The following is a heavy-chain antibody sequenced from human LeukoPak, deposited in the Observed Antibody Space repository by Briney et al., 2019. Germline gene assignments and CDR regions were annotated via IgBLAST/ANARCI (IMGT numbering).Heavy chain of an antibody. CDR1: GYTFTSYS. CDR3: ARDRWELAGFDY. Sequence: ASVKVSCNASGYTFTSYSISWVRQAPGQGLEWMGWISAYNGNTNYAQKLQGRVTMTTDTSTSTAYMELRSPRSDDTAVYYCARDRWELAGFDYWGQGTLVTVSS. J-gene: IGHJ4*02. V-gene: IGHV1-18*01. CDR2: ISAYNGNT. D-gene: IGHD1-26*01.